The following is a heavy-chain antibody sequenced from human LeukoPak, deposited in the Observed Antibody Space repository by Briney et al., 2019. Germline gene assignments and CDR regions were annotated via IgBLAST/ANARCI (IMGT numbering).Heavy chain of an antibody. CDR2: ISYDGSNK. Sequence: GGSLRLSCAASGFTFSSYSMNWVRQAPGKGLEWVAVISYDGSNKYYADSVKGRFTISRDNSKNTLFLQMNSLRAEDTAVYYCAKSRGSGSSMARGVNFDYWGQGTLVTVSS. D-gene: IGHD3-10*01. J-gene: IGHJ4*02. V-gene: IGHV3-30*18. CDR1: GFTFSSYS. CDR3: AKSRGSGSSMARGVNFDY.